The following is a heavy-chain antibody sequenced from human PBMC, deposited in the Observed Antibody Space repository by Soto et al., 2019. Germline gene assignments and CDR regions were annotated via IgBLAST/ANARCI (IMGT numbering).Heavy chain of an antibody. Sequence: PSETLSLTCTVSGGSVSSGSYYWSWIRQPPGKGLEWIGYIYYSGSTNYNPSLKSRVTISVDTSKNQFSLKLSSVTAADTAVYYCARASSGSWYFAIDYWGQGTLVTVSS. D-gene: IGHD6-13*01. CDR1: GGSVSSGSYY. V-gene: IGHV4-61*01. CDR2: IYYSGST. CDR3: ARASSGSWYFAIDY. J-gene: IGHJ4*02.